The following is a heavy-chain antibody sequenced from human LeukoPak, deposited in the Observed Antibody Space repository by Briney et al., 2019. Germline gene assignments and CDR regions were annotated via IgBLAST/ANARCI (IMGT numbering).Heavy chain of an antibody. CDR1: GLTFSYYW. CDR3: ATTLTALSSVY. V-gene: IGHV3-7*01. CDR2: INEDGSEK. D-gene: IGHD2-21*02. Sequence: PGGSLRLSCAASGLTFSYYWMTWVRQAPGKGLEWVANINEDGSEKNFVDSVKGRFTISRDNAKNSLYLQMNSLRSEESAVYYCATTLTALSSVYWGRGTTVTVSS. J-gene: IGHJ6*04.